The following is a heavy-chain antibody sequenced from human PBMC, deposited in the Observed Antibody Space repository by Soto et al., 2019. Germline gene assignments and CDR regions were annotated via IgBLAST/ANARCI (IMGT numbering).Heavy chain of an antibody. CDR1: SGSISNYN. CDR2: IYYSGGT. J-gene: IGHJ3*02. Sequence: ETLSLTCIVSSGSISNYNWSWVRQPPGKGLEWMGYIYYSGGTRYNPSLKSRVTISVDTSKNQFSLKLSSVIAADTAVYYCARSGSSDHDDAFDIWGQGTMVTVSS. CDR3: ARSGSSDHDDAFDI. D-gene: IGHD3-22*01. V-gene: IGHV4-59*01.